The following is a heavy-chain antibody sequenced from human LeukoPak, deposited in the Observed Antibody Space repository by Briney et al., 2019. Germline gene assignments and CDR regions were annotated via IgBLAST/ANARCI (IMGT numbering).Heavy chain of an antibody. CDR3: TTVGLYDFWSGYCIPPHYMDV. CDR1: GFTFSNAW. D-gene: IGHD3-3*01. V-gene: IGHV3-15*01. J-gene: IGHJ6*03. Sequence: GGSLRLSCAASGFTFSNAWMSWVRQAPGKGLERVGRIKSKTDGGTTDYAAPVKGRFTISRDDSKNTLYLQMNSLKTEDTAVYYCTTVGLYDFWSGYCIPPHYMDVWGKGTAVTVSS. CDR2: IKSKTDGGTT.